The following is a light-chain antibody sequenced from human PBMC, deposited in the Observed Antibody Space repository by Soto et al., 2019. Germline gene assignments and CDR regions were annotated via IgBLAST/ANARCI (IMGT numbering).Light chain of an antibody. CDR1: QSISSW. CDR2: KAY. J-gene: IGKJ2*01. V-gene: IGKV1-5*03. Sequence: DIQMTQSPSTLSASVGDRVTITCRASQSISSWLACYQQKPGKATKLLIYKAYSLESGVTSMFSGSGSGTEFTLPITSLQTDDFATYYGQQYNSLYTLGQGTKLEI. CDR3: QQYNSLYT.